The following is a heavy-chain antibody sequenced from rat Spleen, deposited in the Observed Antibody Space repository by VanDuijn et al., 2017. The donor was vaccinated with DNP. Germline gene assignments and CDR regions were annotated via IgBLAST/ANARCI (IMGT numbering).Heavy chain of an antibody. CDR2: ISPSGGTT. V-gene: IGHV5-25*01. CDR3: ARHDFSSYYFDY. Sequence: EVQLVESGGGLVQPGRSLKLSCAASGFTFSSYDMAWVRQAPTKGLEWVAFISPSGGTTYYRDSIKGSFTVSRDNVKSSLYLQMDSLRSEDTATSYCARHDFSSYYFDYWGQGVMVTVSS. D-gene: IGHD1-2*01. J-gene: IGHJ2*01. CDR1: GFTFSSYD.